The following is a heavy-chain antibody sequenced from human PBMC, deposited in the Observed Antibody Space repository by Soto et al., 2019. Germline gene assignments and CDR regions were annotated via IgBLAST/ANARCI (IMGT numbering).Heavy chain of an antibody. Sequence: GASVKVSCKASGYTFTSYGISWVRQAPGQGREWMGWISAYNGNTNYAQKLQGRVTMTTDTSTSTAYMELRSLSSVTAADTAVYYCAREGYGYYQLPYYYYYMDVWGKGTTVTVSS. CDR1: GYTFTSYG. CDR3: AREGYGYYQLPYYYYYMDV. CDR2: ISAYNGNT. V-gene: IGHV1-18*01. D-gene: IGHD1-26*01. J-gene: IGHJ6*03.